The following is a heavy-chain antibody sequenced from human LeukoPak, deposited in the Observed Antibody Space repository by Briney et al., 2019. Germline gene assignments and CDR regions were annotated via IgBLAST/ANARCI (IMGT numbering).Heavy chain of an antibody. CDR2: ISYDGSNK. D-gene: IGHD6-19*01. V-gene: IGHV3-30*18. J-gene: IGHJ5*02. Sequence: GGSLRLSCAASGFTFSSYGMHWVRQAPGKGLEWVAVISYDGSNKYYADSVKGRFTISRDNSKNTLYLQMNSLRAEDTAVYYCAKTDDPGRSIAVAGVGFDPWGQGTLVTVSS. CDR1: GFTFSSYG. CDR3: AKTDDPGRSIAVAGVGFDP.